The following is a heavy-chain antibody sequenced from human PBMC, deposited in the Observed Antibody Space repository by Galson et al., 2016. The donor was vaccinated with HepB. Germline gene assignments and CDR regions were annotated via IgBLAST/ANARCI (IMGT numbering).Heavy chain of an antibody. Sequence: SLRLSCAASGFSFSDHNMNWVRRAPGKGLEWVSSISSGSVYIYYSDSVKGRFTISRDNAKNSLFLQMNSLRAEDTAVYYCARDVWESNYKAQYFDYWGQGTLVTVSS. CDR2: ISSGSVYI. CDR3: ARDVWESNYKAQYFDY. CDR1: GFSFSDHN. V-gene: IGHV3-21*04. D-gene: IGHD1-1*01. J-gene: IGHJ4*02.